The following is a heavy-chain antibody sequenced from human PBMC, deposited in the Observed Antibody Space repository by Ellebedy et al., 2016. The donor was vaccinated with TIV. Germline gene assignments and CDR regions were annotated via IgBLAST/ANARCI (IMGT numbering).Heavy chain of an antibody. CDR1: GGSISSRSYH. Sequence: SETLSLTXTVSGGSISSRSYHWGWIRQSPGKGLEWIGSMYYDGSIYYNPSLKSRVTISADTSKNQFSLNLTSVTAADTAVYYCARRVGATPPDFWGQGTLVTVSS. CDR3: ARRVGATPPDF. J-gene: IGHJ4*02. D-gene: IGHD1-26*01. CDR2: MYYDGSI. V-gene: IGHV4-39*01.